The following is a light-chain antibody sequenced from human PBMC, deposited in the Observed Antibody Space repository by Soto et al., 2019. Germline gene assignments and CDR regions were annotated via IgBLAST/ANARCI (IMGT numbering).Light chain of an antibody. Sequence: QSALTQPPSASGSPGQSVTISCTGTSSDVGNYNYVSWYQQHPGKAPKLLIYEVTKRPSGVPDRFSGSKSDNTASLTVSGLQAEEEADYYCISYAGSDNLVVGGGTKLTVL. V-gene: IGLV2-8*01. J-gene: IGLJ2*01. CDR3: ISYAGSDNLV. CDR2: EVT. CDR1: SSDVGNYNY.